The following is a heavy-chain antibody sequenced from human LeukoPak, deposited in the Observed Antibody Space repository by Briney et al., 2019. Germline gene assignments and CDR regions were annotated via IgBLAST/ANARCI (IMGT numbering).Heavy chain of an antibody. CDR1: GFTFSSYW. V-gene: IGHV3-7*01. Sequence: PGGSLRLSCAASGFTFSSYWMSWVRQAPGKGLEWVANIKQDGSEKYYVDSVKGRFTISRDNAKNSLYLQMNSLRAEDTAVYYCARDPHSGGWLLDAFDIWGQGTMVTVSS. CDR2: IKQDGSEK. J-gene: IGHJ3*02. CDR3: ARDPHSGGWLLDAFDI. D-gene: IGHD6-19*01.